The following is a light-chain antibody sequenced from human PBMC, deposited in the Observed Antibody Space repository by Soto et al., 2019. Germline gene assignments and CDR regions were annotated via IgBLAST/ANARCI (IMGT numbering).Light chain of an antibody. CDR1: QSVSGSH. CDR3: HQHGDSPWT. J-gene: IGKJ1*01. V-gene: IGKV3-20*01. Sequence: EIVLTQSPGTLSLSPGERATLSCTASQSVSGSHSAWYQQKPGQAPRLLICDASSRATGIPDRFSGSGSGTDFTLTISRLEPEDFAVYYCHQHGDSPWTFGQGTKV. CDR2: DAS.